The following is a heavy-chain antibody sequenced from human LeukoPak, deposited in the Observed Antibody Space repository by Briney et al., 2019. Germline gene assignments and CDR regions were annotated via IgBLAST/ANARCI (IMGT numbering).Heavy chain of an antibody. D-gene: IGHD4-17*01. CDR2: IFHSGNS. Sequence: SETLSLTCAVSSYSISSGSYWGWIRQSPGKGLEWVGSIFHSGNSYYNPSLKNRLTMSVDTPKNQFSLKLTSVTAADTALYYCARVTYVDDMLYQYFDYWGQGILVTVSS. J-gene: IGHJ4*02. CDR1: SYSISSGSY. V-gene: IGHV4-38-2*01. CDR3: ARVTYVDDMLYQYFDY.